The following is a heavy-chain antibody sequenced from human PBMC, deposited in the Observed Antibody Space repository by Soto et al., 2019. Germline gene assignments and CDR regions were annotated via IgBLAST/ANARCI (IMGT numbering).Heavy chain of an antibody. Sequence: PGGSLRLSCAASGFTFSSYAMSWVRQAPGKGLEWVSAISGSGGSTYYADSVKGRFTISRDNSKKTLYLQMNSLRAEDTAVYYCAKSVNREHYYYMDVWGKGTTVTVSS. J-gene: IGHJ6*03. CDR3: AKSVNREHYYYMDV. D-gene: IGHD1-1*01. CDR2: ISGSGGST. V-gene: IGHV3-23*01. CDR1: GFTFSSYA.